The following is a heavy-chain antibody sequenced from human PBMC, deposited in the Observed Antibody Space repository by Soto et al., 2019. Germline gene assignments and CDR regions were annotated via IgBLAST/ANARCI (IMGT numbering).Heavy chain of an antibody. D-gene: IGHD2-2*01. CDR1: GFTFSSYW. CDR3: ARGGIVVVPVSDAFDI. J-gene: IGHJ3*02. CDR2: IKQDGSEK. V-gene: IGHV3-7*01. Sequence: GGSLRLSCAASGFTFSSYWMSWVRQAPGKGLEWVANIKQDGSEKYYVDSVKGRFTISRDNAKNSLYLQMNSLRAEDTAVYYCARGGIVVVPVSDAFDIWGQGTMVTVSS.